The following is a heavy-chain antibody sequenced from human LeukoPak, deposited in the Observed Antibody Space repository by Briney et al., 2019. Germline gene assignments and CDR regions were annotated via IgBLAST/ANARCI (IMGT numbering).Heavy chain of an antibody. V-gene: IGHV1-2*02. CDR1: GYTFTGYY. D-gene: IGHD2-8*01. CDR3: AREMAGTNGVCLDY. CDR2: INPNSGGT. Sequence: ASVKVSCKASGYTFTGYYMHWVRQAPGQGLEWMGWINPNSGGTNYAQKFQGGVTMTRDTSISTAYMELSRLRSDDTAVYYCAREMAGTNGVCLDYWGQGTLVTVSS. J-gene: IGHJ4*02.